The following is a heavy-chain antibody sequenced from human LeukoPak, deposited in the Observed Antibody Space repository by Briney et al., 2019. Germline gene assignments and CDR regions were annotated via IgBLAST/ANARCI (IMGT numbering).Heavy chain of an antibody. CDR3: ARSVSTSWSYYYYGMDV. CDR1: GYTFTSYD. J-gene: IGHJ6*02. V-gene: IGHV1-8*01. Sequence: ASVKVCCKASGYTFTSYDINWVRQATGQGLEWMGWIDPNSGNTGYAQKFQGRVTMTRNTSISTAYMELSSLRSEDTAVYYCARSVSTSWSYYYYGMDVWGQGTTVTVSS. D-gene: IGHD2-2*01. CDR2: IDPNSGNT.